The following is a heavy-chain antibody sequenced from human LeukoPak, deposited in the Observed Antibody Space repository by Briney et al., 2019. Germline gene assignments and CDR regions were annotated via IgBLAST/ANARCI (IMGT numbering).Heavy chain of an antibody. CDR1: GFTFSSYE. CDR2: ISSSGSTI. CDR3: ASNVDTAESY. D-gene: IGHD5-18*01. J-gene: IGHJ4*02. V-gene: IGHV3-48*03. Sequence: GGSLRLSCAASGFTFSSYEMNWVRQAPGKGLEWVSYISSSGSTIYCADSVKGRFTISRDNAKNSLYLQMNSLRAEDTAVYYCASNVDTAESYWGQGTLVTVSS.